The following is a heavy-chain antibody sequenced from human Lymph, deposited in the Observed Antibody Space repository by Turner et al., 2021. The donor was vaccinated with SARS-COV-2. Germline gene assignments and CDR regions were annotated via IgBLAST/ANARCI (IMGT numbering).Heavy chain of an antibody. Sequence: ELQLVETGGGLIQPGVSLRLSCAASGIIVSRNYMNWDRQAPGKGLEWVSVIYSGGTTYYADSVKGRFTISRDNSKNTLYLQMNSLRVEDTAVYYCARDLGTYGMDVWGQGTTVTVSS. CDR2: IYSGGTT. CDR3: ARDLGTYGMDV. D-gene: IGHD6-13*01. CDR1: GIIVSRNY. V-gene: IGHV3-53*02. J-gene: IGHJ6*02.